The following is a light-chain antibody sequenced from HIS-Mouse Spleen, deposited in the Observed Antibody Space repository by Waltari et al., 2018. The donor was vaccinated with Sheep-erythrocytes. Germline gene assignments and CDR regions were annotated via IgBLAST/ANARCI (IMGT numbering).Light chain of an antibody. Sequence: AIQITQSPSSLSASVGDRVTIPCRASQGIRNDLGWYQQKPGKAPKLLIYAATSLHSGVPSRFSGSGAGTDFILTISSLQPEDVATYYCLQEYNYPYTFGQGTKLEIK. J-gene: IGKJ2*01. V-gene: IGKV1-6*01. CDR2: AAT. CDR3: LQEYNYPYT. CDR1: QGIRND.